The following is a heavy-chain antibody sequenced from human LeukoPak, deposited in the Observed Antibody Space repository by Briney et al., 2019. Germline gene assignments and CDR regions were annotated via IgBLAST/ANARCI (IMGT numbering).Heavy chain of an antibody. D-gene: IGHD6-13*01. V-gene: IGHV1-3*01. CDR2: INVGNGNT. Sequence: ASVKVSCKASGYTFTNYAMYWARQAPGQRLEWMGWINVGNGNTKYSQKFQGRVTITREISASTAYMELSSLSSEDTAVYYCAREKFIAGFDYWGQGTLVTVSS. CDR3: AREKFIAGFDY. CDR1: GYTFTNYA. J-gene: IGHJ4*02.